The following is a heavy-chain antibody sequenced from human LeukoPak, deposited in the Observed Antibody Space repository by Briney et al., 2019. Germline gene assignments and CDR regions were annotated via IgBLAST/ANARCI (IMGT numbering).Heavy chain of an antibody. CDR1: GYDFSTYG. D-gene: IGHD6-19*01. J-gene: IGHJ4*02. CDR2: IRPSNGNR. CDR3: ARAFSASKSCDY. V-gene: IGHV1-18*01. Sequence: ASVKVSCRTSGYDFSTYGITWVRQAPGQGLEYMGWIRPSNGNRNYAQKVQDRVALTTDTSTSTVYMELRSLRSDDTAVYYCARAFSASKSCDYWGQGTLVTVSP.